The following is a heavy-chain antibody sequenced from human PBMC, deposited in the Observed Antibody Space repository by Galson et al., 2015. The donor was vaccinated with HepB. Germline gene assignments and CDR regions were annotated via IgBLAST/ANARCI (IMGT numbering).Heavy chain of an antibody. Sequence: SLRLSCAASGFTFSDYYMSWLRQAPGKGLEWVSYISSSGSTIYYADSVKGRFTISRDNAKNSLYLPMNSLRAEDTAVYYCARDTEYSSGWYHNVIWVQGTMVTVSS. D-gene: IGHD6-19*01. CDR3: ARDTEYSSGWYHNVI. CDR1: GFTFSDYY. CDR2: ISSSGSTI. J-gene: IGHJ3*02. V-gene: IGHV3-11*01.